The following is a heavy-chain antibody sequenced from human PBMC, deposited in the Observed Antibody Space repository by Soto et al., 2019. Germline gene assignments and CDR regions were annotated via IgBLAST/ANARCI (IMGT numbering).Heavy chain of an antibody. V-gene: IGHV1-2*04. CDR2: INPNSGGT. J-gene: IGHJ3*02. D-gene: IGHD3-3*01. CDR3: ARGGGYDFWSGYYTGAFDI. Sequence: QVQLVQSGAEVKKPGASVKVSCKASGYTFTGYYMHWVRQAPGQGLEWMGWINPNSGGTNYAQKLRGWGTIPRDTSIRTAYLELSRLRSDDTAVYYCARGGGYDFWSGYYTGAFDIWGQGTMVTVSS. CDR1: GYTFTGYY.